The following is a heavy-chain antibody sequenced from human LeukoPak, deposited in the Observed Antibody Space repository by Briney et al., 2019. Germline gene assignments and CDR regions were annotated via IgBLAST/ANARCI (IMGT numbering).Heavy chain of an antibody. V-gene: IGHV3-23*01. CDR3: AREGRCGGDCYYDY. D-gene: IGHD2-21*02. CDR1: GFSFNGYA. CDR2: ISGSGGST. Sequence: GGSLRLSCEGSGFSFNGYAMSWVRQAPGKGLEWVSVISGSGGSTYYADSVKGRFTISRDNSKNTLYLQMNSLRAEDTAVYYCAREGRCGGDCYYDYWGQGTLVTVSS. J-gene: IGHJ4*02.